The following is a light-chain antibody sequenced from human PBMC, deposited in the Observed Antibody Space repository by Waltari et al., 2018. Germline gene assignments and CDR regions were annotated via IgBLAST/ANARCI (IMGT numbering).Light chain of an antibody. CDR3: QTWDSDTVL. Sequence: SFDLTQPPSVSVSPGQTATITCSGDKLHDRYTFWYQQKSGQAPLLVISQDRIRPSGILERVAGSKTGNAATLTITGTQAVDEADYYCQTWDSDTVLFAGGTKLTVL. CDR2: QDR. J-gene: IGLJ2*01. V-gene: IGLV3-1*01. CDR1: KLHDRY.